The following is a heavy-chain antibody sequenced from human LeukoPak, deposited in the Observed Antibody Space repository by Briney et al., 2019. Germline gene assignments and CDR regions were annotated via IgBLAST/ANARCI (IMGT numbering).Heavy chain of an antibody. CDR3: ARDHSGYFPAFDY. D-gene: IGHD3-22*01. Sequence: PSETLSLTCSLSGGPITSGSDYWHWIRQPAGKGLEWIGRINTSGSTNYNPSLKSRVTISVDTSKNQFSLRLSSVTAADTAVYYCARDHSGYFPAFDYWGQGALVTVSS. CDR2: INTSGST. J-gene: IGHJ4*02. CDR1: GGPITSGSDY. V-gene: IGHV4-61*02.